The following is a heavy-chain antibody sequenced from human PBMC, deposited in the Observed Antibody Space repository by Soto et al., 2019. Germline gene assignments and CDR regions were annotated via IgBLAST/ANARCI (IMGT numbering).Heavy chain of an antibody. Sequence: PSETLSLTCTVSGDPISSSSYFWGWTRQSPGKGLEWIATIYYSGSTYNPSLKSRVTISVDASKNQFSLNLSSVTAADTAVYFCARHDPLFWYYGMDVWGQGTTVTVSS. CDR2: IYYSGST. J-gene: IGHJ6*02. D-gene: IGHD3-3*01. CDR1: GDPISSSSYF. V-gene: IGHV4-39*01. CDR3: ARHDPLFWYYGMDV.